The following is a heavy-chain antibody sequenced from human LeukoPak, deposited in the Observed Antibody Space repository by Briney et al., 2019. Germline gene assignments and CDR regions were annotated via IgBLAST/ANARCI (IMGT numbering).Heavy chain of an antibody. CDR2: ISSSGSII. D-gene: IGHD6-19*01. J-gene: IGHJ4*02. CDR3: ARDLGPWYSSPWGYDY. Sequence: GGSLRPSCAASGFTFSSYSMNWVRQAPGKGLEWVSYISSSGSIIYNAYSAKGRFTISRDNAKNSLYLQMNSLRAEDTAVYYCARDLGPWYSSPWGYDYWGQGTLVTVSS. CDR1: GFTFSSYS. V-gene: IGHV3-48*04.